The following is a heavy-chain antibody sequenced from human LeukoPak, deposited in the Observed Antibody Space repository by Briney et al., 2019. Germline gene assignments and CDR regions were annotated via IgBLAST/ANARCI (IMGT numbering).Heavy chain of an antibody. D-gene: IGHD1-26*01. Sequence: GGSLRLSCAASGFTFNNYAMTWVPQAPGKGLQWVSTISGSGGATYYADSVKGRFTISRDNSKNTLYVEMNSLRAEDTAVYYCASTIVGTTPAVDYWGQGTLVTVSS. V-gene: IGHV3-23*01. CDR1: GFTFNNYA. J-gene: IGHJ4*02. CDR2: ISGSGGAT. CDR3: ASTIVGTTPAVDY.